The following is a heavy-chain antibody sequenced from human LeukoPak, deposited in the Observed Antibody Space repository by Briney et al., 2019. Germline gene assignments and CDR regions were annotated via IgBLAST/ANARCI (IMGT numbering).Heavy chain of an antibody. V-gene: IGHV3-66*01. Sequence: GGSLRLSCAASGSTVSSNYMSWVRQAPGKGLEWVSVIYSGGSTYYADSVKGRFTISRDNSKNTLYLQMNSLRDEDTAVYYCARGSPGVGATPPYFDYWGQGTLVTVSS. CDR1: GSTVSSNY. J-gene: IGHJ4*02. D-gene: IGHD1-26*01. CDR3: ARGSPGVGATPPYFDY. CDR2: IYSGGST.